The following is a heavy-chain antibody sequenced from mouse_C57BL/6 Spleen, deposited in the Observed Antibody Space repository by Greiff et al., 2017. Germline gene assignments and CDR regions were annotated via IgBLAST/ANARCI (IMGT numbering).Heavy chain of an antibody. CDR2: IWSGGST. CDR1: GFSLTSYG. D-gene: IGHD1-1*01. V-gene: IGHV2-2*01. CDR3: ARNDYSGSSYAWYFDV. Sequence: VQLVESGPGLVQPSQSLSITCTVSGFSLTSYGVHWVRQSPGKGLEWLGVIWSGGSTDYNAAFISRLSISKDNSKSQVFFKMNSLQADDTAIYYCARNDYSGSSYAWYFDVWGTGTTVTVSS. J-gene: IGHJ1*03.